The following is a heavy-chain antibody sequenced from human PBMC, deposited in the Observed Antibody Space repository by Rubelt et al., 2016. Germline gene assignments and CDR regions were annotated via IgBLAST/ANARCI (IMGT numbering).Heavy chain of an antibody. CDR2: ISSGSVTI. CDR1: GFTFSSYS. Sequence: EVQLVESGGGLVQPGGSLRLSCAASGFTFSSYSMNWVRQATGKGLEWVSYISSGSVTIYYADSVKGRFTIARDNAKDSLFLQMRSLRADDTSVYYCAKAFCSSTSCYTGDYWGQGSLITVSS. CDR3: AKAFCSSTSCYTGDY. D-gene: IGHD2-2*01. J-gene: IGHJ4*02. V-gene: IGHV3-48*04.